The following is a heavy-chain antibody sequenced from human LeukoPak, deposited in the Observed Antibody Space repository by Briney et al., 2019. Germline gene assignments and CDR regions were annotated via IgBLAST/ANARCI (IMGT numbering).Heavy chain of an antibody. CDR2: IYTSGST. V-gene: IGHV4-4*07. CDR3: ARESAKLLVNLNAFDI. Sequence: SETLSLTCTVSGGSISSYYWSWIRQPAGKGLEWIGRIYTSGSTNYNPSLKSRVTMSVDTSKNQFSLKLSSVTAADTAVYYCARESAKLLVNLNAFDIWGQGTMVTVSS. D-gene: IGHD3-16*02. J-gene: IGHJ3*02. CDR1: GGSISSYY.